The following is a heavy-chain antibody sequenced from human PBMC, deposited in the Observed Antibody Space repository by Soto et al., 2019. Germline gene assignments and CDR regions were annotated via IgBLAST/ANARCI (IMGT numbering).Heavy chain of an antibody. D-gene: IGHD2-8*01. CDR2: ISAYNGHT. J-gene: IGHJ4*02. V-gene: IGHV1-18*01. Sequence: QVQLVQSGPEVKKPGASVKVSCKASGYTFTNYGFNWVRQAPGQGLEWMGWISAYNGHTKYSQILQGRVTMTTDTSTSTAYMELRSLTSDDTAVYYCAREGRGTNPLGYWGQGTLVTVSS. CDR3: AREGRGTNPLGY. CDR1: GYTFTNYG.